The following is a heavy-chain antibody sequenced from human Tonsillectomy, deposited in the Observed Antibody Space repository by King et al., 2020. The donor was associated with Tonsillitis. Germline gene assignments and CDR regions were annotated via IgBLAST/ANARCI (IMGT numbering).Heavy chain of an antibody. Sequence: HVQLQQSGPGLVKPSQTLSLTCAISGDSVSSNSAAWNWIRQSPSRGLEWLGRTYYRSKWYNDYAVSVKSRITINPDTSKNQFSLQLNSVTPEDTAVYYCARDSVKLWLRTYYYYGMDVWGQGTTVTVSS. CDR2: TYYRSKWYN. CDR3: ARDSVKLWLRTYYYYGMDV. D-gene: IGHD5-18*01. V-gene: IGHV6-1*01. CDR1: GDSVSSNSAA. J-gene: IGHJ6*02.